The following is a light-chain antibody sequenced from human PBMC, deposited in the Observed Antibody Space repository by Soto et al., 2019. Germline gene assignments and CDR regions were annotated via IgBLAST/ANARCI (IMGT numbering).Light chain of an antibody. CDR3: QQYNSYPIT. J-gene: IGKJ5*01. V-gene: IGKV1-5*03. CDR2: KAS. Sequence: DIXXTQXXXTRSGGVGDRVTITCRASQTISGWFACYQQKPRKAPKLLIYKASTLQSGVPSRFSGSGSGTEFALTISGLQPDDFASYYCQQYNSYPITFGQGTRLEIK. CDR1: QTISGW.